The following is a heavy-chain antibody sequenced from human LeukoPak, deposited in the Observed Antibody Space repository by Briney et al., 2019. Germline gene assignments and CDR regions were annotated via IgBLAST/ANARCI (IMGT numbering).Heavy chain of an antibody. Sequence: GRSLRLSCAASGFTFSSSAMHWVRQAPDKGLEWVAVISYDGSNKYYADSVKGRFTISRDSAKNSLYLQMNSLRAEDTAVYYCASTLGAYSGYDPPRYWGQGTLVTVSS. J-gene: IGHJ4*02. V-gene: IGHV3-30-3*01. CDR1: GFTFSSSA. CDR2: ISYDGSNK. D-gene: IGHD5-12*01. CDR3: ASTLGAYSGYDPPRY.